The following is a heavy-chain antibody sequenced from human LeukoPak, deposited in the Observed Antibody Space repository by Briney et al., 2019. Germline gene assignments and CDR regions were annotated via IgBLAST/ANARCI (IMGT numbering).Heavy chain of an antibody. D-gene: IGHD6-19*01. Sequence: SETLSLTCTVSGGSISSYYWSWIRQPPGKGLEWIGYIYYSGSTNYNPSLKSRVTISVDTSKNQFSLKLSSVTAADTAVYYCARGEYSSGWYWNYYFDYWGQGTLVTVSS. CDR1: GGSISSYY. CDR2: IYYSGST. CDR3: ARGEYSSGWYWNYYFDY. J-gene: IGHJ4*02. V-gene: IGHV4-59*01.